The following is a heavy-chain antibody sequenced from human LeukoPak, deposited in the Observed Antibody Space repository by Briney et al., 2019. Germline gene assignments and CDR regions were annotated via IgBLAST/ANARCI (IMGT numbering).Heavy chain of an antibody. D-gene: IGHD3-22*01. Sequence: PSETLSLTCTVSGGSISSSSYYWGWIRQPPGKGLEWIGSIYYSGSTYYNPSLKSRVTISVDTSKNQFSLKLSSVTAADTAVYYCARSTYYDPEVYDYWGQGTLVTVSS. J-gene: IGHJ4*02. CDR2: IYYSGST. CDR1: GGSISSSSYY. CDR3: ARSTYYDPEVYDY. V-gene: IGHV4-39*01.